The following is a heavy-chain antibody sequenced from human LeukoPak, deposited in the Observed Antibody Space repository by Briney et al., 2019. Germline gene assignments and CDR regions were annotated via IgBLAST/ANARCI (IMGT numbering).Heavy chain of an antibody. J-gene: IGHJ5*02. V-gene: IGHV4-4*07. CDR2: IYTSGST. D-gene: IGHD2-15*01. CDR3: ARRHSSGGSCYSGWFDP. Sequence: SETLSLTCTVSGGSISSYYWSWIRQPAGKGLEWIGRIYTSGSTNYNPSLKSRVTMSVDTSKNQFSLKLSSVTAADTAVYYCARRHSSGGSCYSGWFDPWGQGTLVTVSS. CDR1: GGSISSYY.